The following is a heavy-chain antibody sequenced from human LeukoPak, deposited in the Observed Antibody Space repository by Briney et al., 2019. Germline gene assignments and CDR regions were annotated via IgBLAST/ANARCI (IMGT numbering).Heavy chain of an antibody. J-gene: IGHJ6*03. CDR1: GYTVTSYG. CDR2: ISVYNGNT. V-gene: IGHV1-18*01. CDR3: ARVVLYYYYMDV. D-gene: IGHD2-15*01. Sequence: ASVKVSCKASGYTVTSYGISWVRQAPGQGLEWMGWISVYNGNTNYAQKLQGRVTMTTDTSTSTAYMELRSLRSDDTAVYYCARVVLYYYYMDVWGKGTTVTISS.